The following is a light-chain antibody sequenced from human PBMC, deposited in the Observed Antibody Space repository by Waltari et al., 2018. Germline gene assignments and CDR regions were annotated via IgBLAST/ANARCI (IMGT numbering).Light chain of an antibody. V-gene: IGKV1-39*01. CDR1: QSINSD. J-gene: IGKJ1*01. CDR3: QHSYTIPWS. Sequence: QVTQSPSSLSASVGDRVTITCRASQSINSDLNWYQQKPGKAPKLLIYGASSLQTGVPSRFSGSGSGTEFTLTIDSLQSEDFALYYCQHSYTIPWSFGQGTNVEIK. CDR2: GAS.